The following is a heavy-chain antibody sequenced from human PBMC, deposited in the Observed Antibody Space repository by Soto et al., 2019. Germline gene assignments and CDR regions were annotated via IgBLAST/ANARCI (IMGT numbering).Heavy chain of an antibody. D-gene: IGHD6-6*01. J-gene: IGHJ6*02. CDR2: IYSNGDT. CDR3: ARRGGSSSGYYYYAMAV. Sequence: ASETLSLTCSVSSDSMNSGGYYWSWIRQHPGKGLEWIGYIYSNGDTYYNPSLKSRVTISVDTSKNQFSLNLTSVTAADTAVYYCARRGGSSSGYYYYAMAVWGQGTTVTVSS. V-gene: IGHV4-31*03. CDR1: SDSMNSGGYY.